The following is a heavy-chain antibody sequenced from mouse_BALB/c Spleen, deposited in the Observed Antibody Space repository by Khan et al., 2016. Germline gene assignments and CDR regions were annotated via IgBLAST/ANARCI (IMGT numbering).Heavy chain of an antibody. CDR2: ILPGSGST. CDR1: GYTFSSYW. V-gene: IGHV1-9*01. J-gene: IGHJ1*01. Sequence: QVQLQQSGAELMKPGASVKISCKATGYTFSSYWIEWVKQRPGHGLEWIGEILPGSGSTNYNEKFKGKATFTADTSSNIAYMQLSSLTSEDSAVYYCARKGITTARYFDVWGAGTTVTVSS. D-gene: IGHD1-2*01. CDR3: ARKGITTARYFDV.